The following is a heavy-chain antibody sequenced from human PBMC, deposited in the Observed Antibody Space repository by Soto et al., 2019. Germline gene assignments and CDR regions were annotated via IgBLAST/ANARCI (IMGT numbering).Heavy chain of an antibody. CDR1: GFTFSSYE. CDR2: ISSSGSTI. J-gene: IGHJ4*02. D-gene: IGHD4-17*01. V-gene: IGHV3-48*03. Sequence: EVQLVESGGGLVQPGGSLRLSCAASGFTFSSYEMNWVRQAPGKGLEWVSYISSSGSTIYYADSVKGRFTISRDNAKNSLYLQMKSLRAEDTAVYYCARDYGDYGELEYWGQGTLVTASS. CDR3: ARDYGDYGELEY.